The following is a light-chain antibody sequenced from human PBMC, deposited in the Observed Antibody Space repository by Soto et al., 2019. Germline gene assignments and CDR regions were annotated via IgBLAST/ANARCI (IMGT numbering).Light chain of an antibody. CDR1: QDVSNY. J-gene: IGKJ5*01. V-gene: IGKV1-33*01. CDR3: QQYSNLIT. Sequence: DIRMTHSPASLSASVLYRVTITFQASQDVSNYLNWYQQKLGKAPKLLIYDASNLETGVPSRFSGSGSGTYFSFTISSLRPEDFATYYCQQYSNLITFGQGTRLEIK. CDR2: DAS.